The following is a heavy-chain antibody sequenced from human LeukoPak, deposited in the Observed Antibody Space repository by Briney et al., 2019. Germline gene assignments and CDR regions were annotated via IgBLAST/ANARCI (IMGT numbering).Heavy chain of an antibody. CDR1: GGSISSGDYY. CDR3: ARFIIQLWVLDY. CDR2: LYYSGRT. D-gene: IGHD5-18*01. Sequence: SQTLSLTCTVSGGSISSGDYYWSWIRQPPGKSLEWIGYLYYSGRTYYNPSLKSRVTISVDTSKNQFSLKLSSVTAADTAVYYCARFIIQLWVLDYWGQGTLVTVSS. V-gene: IGHV4-30-4*08. J-gene: IGHJ4*02.